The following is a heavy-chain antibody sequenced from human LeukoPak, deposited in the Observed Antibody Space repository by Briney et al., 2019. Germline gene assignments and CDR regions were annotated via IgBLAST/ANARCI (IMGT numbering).Heavy chain of an antibody. Sequence: SETLSLTCTVSGGSISSYYWSWIRQPPGKGLEWIGEINHSGSTNYNPSLKSRVTISVDTSKNQFSLKLSSVTAADTAVYYCARDNYDILTGSFDYWGQGTLVTVSS. V-gene: IGHV4-34*01. J-gene: IGHJ4*02. D-gene: IGHD3-9*01. CDR3: ARDNYDILTGSFDY. CDR1: GGSISSYY. CDR2: INHSGST.